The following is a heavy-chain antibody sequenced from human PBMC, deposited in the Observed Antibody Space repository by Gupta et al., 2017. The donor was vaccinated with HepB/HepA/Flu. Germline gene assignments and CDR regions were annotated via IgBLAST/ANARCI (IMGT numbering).Heavy chain of an antibody. CDR1: GFAFGSYD. CDR2: ISCSGGTT. D-gene: IGHD1-26*01. V-gene: IGHV3-23*01. J-gene: IGHJ3*02. CDR3: AKRKDSGSYYAAFDI. Sequence: QPGGSLRLSCAASGFAFGSYDLSWVRQAPGKGLEWVSGISCSGGTTYSADSVKGRFTISRDNSKNTLYLQMNSLRAEDTAVYYCAKRKDSGSYYAAFDIWGQGTMVTVSS.